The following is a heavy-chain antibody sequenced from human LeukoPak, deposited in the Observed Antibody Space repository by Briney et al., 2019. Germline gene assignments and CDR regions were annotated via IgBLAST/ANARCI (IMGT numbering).Heavy chain of an antibody. Sequence: GGSLRLSCASPRFTFRSYAMHWVRQAPGKGLEWVAVISYDGSNKYYADSVKGRFTISRDNSKNTLYLQMNSLRAEDTAVYYCARDSWAVYYDFWSGMDVWGKGTTVTVSS. CDR1: RFTFRSYA. J-gene: IGHJ6*04. CDR3: ARDSWAVYYDFWSGMDV. D-gene: IGHD3-3*01. CDR2: ISYDGSNK. V-gene: IGHV3-30-3*01.